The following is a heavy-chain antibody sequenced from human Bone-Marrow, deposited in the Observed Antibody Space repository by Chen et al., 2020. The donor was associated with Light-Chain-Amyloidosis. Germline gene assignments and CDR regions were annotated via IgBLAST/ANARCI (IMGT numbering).Heavy chain of an antibody. Sequence: QVQLVESGGGVVQPGRSLRLSCAASGFTFSTYGTHWVRQAPGKGREWVAVVSYDGGNKYYADSVKGRFTISRDNSKNMVYLQMNSLRAEDTAVYYCAKQAGGSSRYFYYGMDVWGQGTTVAVSS. CDR3: AKQAGGSSRYFYYGMDV. V-gene: IGHV3-30*18. CDR2: VSYDGGNK. J-gene: IGHJ6*02. D-gene: IGHD6-13*01. CDR1: GFTFSTYG.